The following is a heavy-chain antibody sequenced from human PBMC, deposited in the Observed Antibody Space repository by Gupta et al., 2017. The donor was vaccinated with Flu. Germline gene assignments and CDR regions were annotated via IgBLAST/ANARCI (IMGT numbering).Heavy chain of an antibody. CDR3: ARGAIYCSKGLGYWGDYCEN. V-gene: IGHV1-3*01. D-gene: IGHD2-2*01. CDR1: FSRYA. CDR2: INAADGNT. Sequence: FSRYAIYWMRQAPGQRLEWMGRINAADGNTKYSQKFQGRVTITRDTSANTAYMELNSLKSEDTAVYYCARGAIYCSKGLGYWGDYCENWGQGTLGTVSS. J-gene: IGHJ4*02.